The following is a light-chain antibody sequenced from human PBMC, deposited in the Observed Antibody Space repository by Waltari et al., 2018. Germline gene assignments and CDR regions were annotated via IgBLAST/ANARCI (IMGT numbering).Light chain of an antibody. CDR1: SGHSNYA. Sequence: QLVLTQSPSASASLGASVKLTCTLSSGHSNYAIAWHQQQPEKGPRYLMKLNDDGSHNEGDGIPDRFSVSSSGAERYLTISSLQSEDEADYYCQTWGTGIQVFGGGTKLTVL. CDR2: LNDDGSH. V-gene: IGLV4-69*01. CDR3: QTWGTGIQV. J-gene: IGLJ3*02.